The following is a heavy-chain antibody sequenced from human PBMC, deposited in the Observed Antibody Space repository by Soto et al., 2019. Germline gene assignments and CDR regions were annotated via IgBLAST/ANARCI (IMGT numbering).Heavy chain of an antibody. V-gene: IGHV3-23*01. CDR1: GFTFRTHT. Sequence: GGSLRLSCAASGFTFRTHTMSWVRQPPGKGLEWVSTISGNGGTTYYADSVKGRFTSSRDNSKNTLYLQMNSLRAEDTAVYYCAKEEWELRNYYGMDVWGQGTTVTVSS. D-gene: IGHD1-26*01. J-gene: IGHJ6*02. CDR2: ISGNGGTT. CDR3: AKEEWELRNYYGMDV.